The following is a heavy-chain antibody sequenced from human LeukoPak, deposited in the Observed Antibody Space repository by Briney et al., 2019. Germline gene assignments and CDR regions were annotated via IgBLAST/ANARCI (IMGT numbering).Heavy chain of an antibody. CDR3: ARRTTHYYYYYMDV. D-gene: IGHD1-1*01. Sequence: GGSLRLSCAASGFTFSDYYMSWVRQAPGKGREWVSYISSSGSNIYYADSVKGRFTISRDNAKNSLYLQMNSLRAEDTAVYYCARRTTHYYYYYMDVWGKGTTVTVSS. J-gene: IGHJ6*03. CDR2: ISSSGSNI. V-gene: IGHV3-11*04. CDR1: GFTFSDYY.